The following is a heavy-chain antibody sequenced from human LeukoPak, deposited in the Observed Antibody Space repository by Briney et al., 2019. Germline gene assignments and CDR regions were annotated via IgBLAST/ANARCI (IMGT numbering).Heavy chain of an antibody. CDR2: IYYSGST. Sequence: PSETLSLTCTVSGGSISSYYWSWIRQPPGKGLEWIGYIYYSGSTYYNPSLKSRVTISVDTSKNQFSLKLSSVTAADTAVYYCARHRLGLLDYWGQGTLVTVSS. D-gene: IGHD3-16*02. CDR3: ARHRLGLLDY. V-gene: IGHV4-59*04. J-gene: IGHJ4*02. CDR1: GGSISSYY.